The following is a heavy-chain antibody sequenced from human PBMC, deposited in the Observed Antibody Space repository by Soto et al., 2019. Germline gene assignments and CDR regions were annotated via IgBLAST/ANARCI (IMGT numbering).Heavy chain of an antibody. D-gene: IGHD6-13*01. V-gene: IGHV4-34*01. CDR3: AREPYSSSWYEVYYFDY. CDR2: VNHSGST. Sequence: SETLSLTCAVYGGSFSGYYWSWIRQPPGKGLEWIGEVNHSGSTNYNPSLKSRVTISVDTSKNQFSLKLSSVTAADTAVYFCAREPYSSSWYEVYYFDYWGQGTPVTVSS. J-gene: IGHJ4*02. CDR1: GGSFSGYY.